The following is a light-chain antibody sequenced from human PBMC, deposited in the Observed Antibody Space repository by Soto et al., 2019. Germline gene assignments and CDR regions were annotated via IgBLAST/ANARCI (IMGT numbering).Light chain of an antibody. V-gene: IGKV1-13*02. CDR1: QGISNT. CDR3: QQHYSYPRT. Sequence: AIQLTQSPSSLSASVGDRVTITCRASQGISNTLAWYQRKPGKAPKVLIYGVFTLESGLPSRFSGSRSGTDFALTISSLQPEDYADYYCQQHYSYPRTFVKGTKLELK. J-gene: IGKJ2*01. CDR2: GVF.